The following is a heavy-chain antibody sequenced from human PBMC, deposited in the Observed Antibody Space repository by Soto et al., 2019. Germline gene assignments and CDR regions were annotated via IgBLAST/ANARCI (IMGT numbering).Heavy chain of an antibody. D-gene: IGHD6-13*01. CDR2: IYHSGST. J-gene: IGHJ5*02. V-gene: IGHV4-4*02. CDR3: ARWIAAARSFAP. CDR1: GGSISSSNW. Sequence: QVQLQESGPGLVKPSGTLSLTCAVSGGSISSSNWWSWVRQPPGKGLEWIGEIYHSGSTNYNPSLKRRXXIXVXXSKNQFSLKLSSVTAADTAVYYCARWIAAARSFAPWGQGTLVTVSS.